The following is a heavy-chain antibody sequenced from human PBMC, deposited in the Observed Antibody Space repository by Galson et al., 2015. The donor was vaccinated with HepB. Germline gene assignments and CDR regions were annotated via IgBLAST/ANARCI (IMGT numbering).Heavy chain of an antibody. D-gene: IGHD2-21*02. CDR1: GGTFSSYA. Sequence: SVKVSCKASGGTFSSYAISWVRQAPGQGLEWMGGIIPIFGTANYAQKFQGRVTITADKSTSTAYMELSSLRSEDTAVYYCARDPGEVTDYYYYGMDVWGQGTTVTVSS. V-gene: IGHV1-69*06. CDR2: IIPIFGTA. CDR3: ARDPGEVTDYYYYGMDV. J-gene: IGHJ6*02.